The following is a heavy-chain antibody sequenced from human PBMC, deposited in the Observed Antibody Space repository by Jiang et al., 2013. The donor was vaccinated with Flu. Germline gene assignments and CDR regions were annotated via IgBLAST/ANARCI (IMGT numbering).Heavy chain of an antibody. CDR3: ARFNYSSGWYYFDY. CDR2: IYYSGST. Sequence: SGPGLVKPSETLSLTCTVSGGSISSYYWSWIRQPPGKGLEWIGYIYYSGSTNYNPSLKSRVTISVDTSKNQFSLKLSSVTAADTAVYYCARFNYSSGWYYFDYWGQGTLVTVSS. D-gene: IGHD6-19*01. CDR1: GGSISSYY. V-gene: IGHV4-59*01. J-gene: IGHJ4*02.